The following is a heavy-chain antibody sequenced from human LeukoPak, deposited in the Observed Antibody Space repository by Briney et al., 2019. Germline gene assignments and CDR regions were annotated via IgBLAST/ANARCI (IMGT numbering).Heavy chain of an antibody. D-gene: IGHD3-22*01. Sequence: PGGSLRLSCAASGFTFSSYAMSWVRQAPGKGLEWVSAISGSGGSTYYADSVKGRFTISRDNSKNTLYLQMNSLRAEDTAVYYCARSQARNYYDSSGYRAFDYWGQGTLVTVSS. CDR1: GFTFSSYA. CDR2: ISGSGGST. V-gene: IGHV3-23*01. J-gene: IGHJ4*02. CDR3: ARSQARNYYDSSGYRAFDY.